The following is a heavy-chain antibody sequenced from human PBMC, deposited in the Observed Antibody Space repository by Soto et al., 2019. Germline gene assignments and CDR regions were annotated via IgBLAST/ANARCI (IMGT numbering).Heavy chain of an antibody. J-gene: IGHJ1*01. CDR3: ARNLASSGWYLGYFQH. Sequence: PGGSLRLSCAASGFTFSSYSMNWVRQAPGKGLEWVSSISSSSSYIYYADSVKGRFTTSRDNAKNSLYLQMNSLRAEDTAVYYCARNLASSGWYLGYFQHWGQGTLVTVSS. V-gene: IGHV3-21*01. CDR1: GFTFSSYS. CDR2: ISSSSSYI. D-gene: IGHD6-19*01.